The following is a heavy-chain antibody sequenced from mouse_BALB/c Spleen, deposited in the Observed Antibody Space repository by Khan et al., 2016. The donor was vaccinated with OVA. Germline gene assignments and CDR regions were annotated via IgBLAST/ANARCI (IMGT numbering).Heavy chain of an antibody. Sequence: VQLQQSGAELARPGASVKMSCKASGYTFTSYTIHWIKLRPGQGLEWIGYINPSNGYTNYNQKFKDKATLTADKSSTPAYMQLSSLTSDDSAVYNCVRVGAYYRNDGWFTYWGLGTLGTGSA. CDR3: VRVGAYYRNDGWFTY. CDR1: GYTFTSYT. V-gene: IGHV1-4*01. CDR2: INPSNGYT. D-gene: IGHD2-14*01. J-gene: IGHJ3*01.